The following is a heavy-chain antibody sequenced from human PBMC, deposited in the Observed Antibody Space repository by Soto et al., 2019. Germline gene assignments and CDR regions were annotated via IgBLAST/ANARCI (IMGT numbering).Heavy chain of an antibody. CDR2: ISAYNGNT. Sequence: QVHLVQSGAEVKKPGASVKGSCQASGYAFTTYGITWVRQAPGHGLEWMGWISAYNGNTNYAQKLQGRVTVTRDTSLSTDYTELRSLRSDDTAVYYCARGRYGDYWGQGALVTVSS. D-gene: IGHD1-1*01. CDR1: GYAFTTYG. V-gene: IGHV1-18*01. CDR3: ARGRYGDY. J-gene: IGHJ4*02.